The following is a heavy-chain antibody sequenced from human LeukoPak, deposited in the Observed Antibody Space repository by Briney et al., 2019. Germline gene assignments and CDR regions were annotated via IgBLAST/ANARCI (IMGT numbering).Heavy chain of an antibody. J-gene: IGHJ4*02. CDR3: AREDHYDSSGAIDY. CDR1: GFTFSSYG. V-gene: IGHV3-33*01. Sequence: PGGSLRLSCAASGFTFSSYGMHWVRQAPGKGLEWVAVIWYDGSNKYYADSVKGRFTISRDNSKNTLDLQMNSLRAEDTAVYYCAREDHYDSSGAIDYWGQGTLVTVSS. CDR2: IWYDGSNK. D-gene: IGHD3-22*01.